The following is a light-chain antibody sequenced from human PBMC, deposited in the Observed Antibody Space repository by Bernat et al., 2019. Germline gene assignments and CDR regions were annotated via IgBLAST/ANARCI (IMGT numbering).Light chain of an antibody. CDR1: QSVSSDY. V-gene: IGKV3-20*01. J-gene: IGKJ3*01. CDR3: QQYGSSPLFT. CDR2: GAS. Sequence: EIVLTQSPGTLSLSPGARATLSCRASQSVSSDYLAWYQQKPGQAPRLLTYGASSRATGIPDRFSGSGSGTDFTLTISRLEPEDFAVYYCQQYGSSPLFTFGPGTKVDFK.